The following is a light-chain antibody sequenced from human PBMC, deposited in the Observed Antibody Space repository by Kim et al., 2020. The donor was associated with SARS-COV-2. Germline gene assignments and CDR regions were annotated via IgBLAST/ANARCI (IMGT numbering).Light chain of an antibody. V-gene: IGLV3-1*01. Sequence: SYELTQPPSVSVSPGQTASITCSGDKLGDKYACWYQQKPGQPPVLVIYQDSKRPSGIPERFSGSNSGNTATLTISGTQAMDEADYYCQAWDSSLVVFGGG. CDR2: QDS. CDR1: KLGDKY. CDR3: QAWDSSLVV. J-gene: IGLJ2*01.